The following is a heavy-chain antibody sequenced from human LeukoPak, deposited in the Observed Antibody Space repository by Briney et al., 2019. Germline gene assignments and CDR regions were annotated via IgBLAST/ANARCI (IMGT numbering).Heavy chain of an antibody. CDR1: GFTFSYYG. D-gene: IGHD3-22*01. CDR2: ISSSSSTI. CDR3: ARSSMYDSSGYPQP. J-gene: IGHJ5*02. Sequence: PGRSLRLSCAASGFTFSYYGMNWVRQAPGKGLEWVSYISSSSSTIYYADSVKGRFTISRDNAKNSLYLQMNSLRAEDTAVYYCARSSMYDSSGYPQPWGQGTLVTVSS. V-gene: IGHV3-48*01.